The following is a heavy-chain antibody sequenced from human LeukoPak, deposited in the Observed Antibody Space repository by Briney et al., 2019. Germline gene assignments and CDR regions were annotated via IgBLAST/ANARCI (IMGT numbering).Heavy chain of an antibody. J-gene: IGHJ5*02. D-gene: IGHD4-23*01. CDR2: IYAGGST. CDR1: GGSISSGSYY. V-gene: IGHV4-61*02. CDR3: ATSGPATVVTGASFDP. Sequence: SQTLSLTCTVSGGSISSGSYYWSWIRQPAGKGLEWIGRIYAGGSTNYNPSLQSRVTISVDTSKNQFSLKLSSVTATDTAVYYCATSGPATVVTGASFDPWGQGTLVTVSS.